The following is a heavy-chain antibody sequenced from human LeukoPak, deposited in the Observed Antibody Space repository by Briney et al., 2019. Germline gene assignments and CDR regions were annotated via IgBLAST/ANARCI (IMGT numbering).Heavy chain of an antibody. J-gene: IGHJ2*01. Sequence: SETLSLTCTVSGGSISSYYWSWIRQPPGKGLEWIGYIYYSGSTNYDPSLKSRVTISVDTSKNQFSLKLSSVTAADTAVYYCARGSIVGATPHDLWGRGTLVTASS. CDR3: ARGSIVGATPHDL. CDR2: IYYSGST. CDR1: GGSISSYY. D-gene: IGHD1-26*01. V-gene: IGHV4-59*01.